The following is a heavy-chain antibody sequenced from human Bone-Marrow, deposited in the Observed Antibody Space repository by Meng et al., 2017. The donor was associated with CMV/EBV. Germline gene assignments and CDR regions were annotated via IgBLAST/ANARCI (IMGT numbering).Heavy chain of an antibody. J-gene: IGHJ4*02. V-gene: IGHV1-69*10. D-gene: IGHD4-23*01. CDR3: AVGGPVVTGY. Sequence: SVKVSCKASGYTFTSYDINWVRQATGQGLEWMGGIIPILGIANYAQKFQGRVTITADKCTSTAYMELSSLRSEDTAVYYCAVGGPVVTGYWGQGTLVTVSS. CDR1: GYTFTSYD. CDR2: IIPILGIA.